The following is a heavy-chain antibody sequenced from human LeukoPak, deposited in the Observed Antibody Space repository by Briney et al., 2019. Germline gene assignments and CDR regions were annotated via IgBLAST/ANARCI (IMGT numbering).Heavy chain of an antibody. J-gene: IGHJ4*02. V-gene: IGHV3-48*03. CDR1: GFTFSSYE. CDR3: ARDPNVNKNFDY. CDR2: ISSGSSTI. D-gene: IGHD1/OR15-1a*01. Sequence: GGSLRLSCAASGFTFSSYEMNWVRQAPGKGLEWVSYISSGSSTIYYADSVKGRFTISRDNAKNSLYLQMNSLRAEDTAIYYCARDPNVNKNFDYWGQGTLVTVSS.